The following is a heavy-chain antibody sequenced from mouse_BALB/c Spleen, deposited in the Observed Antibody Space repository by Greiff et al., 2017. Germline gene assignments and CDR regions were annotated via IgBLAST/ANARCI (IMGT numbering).Heavy chain of an antibody. CDR2: ILPGSGST. CDR3: ARSLDYYAMDY. CDR1: GYTFSSYW. V-gene: IGHV1-9*01. J-gene: IGHJ4*01. D-gene: IGHD1-2*01. Sequence: QVQLQQSGAELMKPGASVKISCKATGYTFSSYWIEWVKQRPGHGLEWIGEILPGSGSTNYNEKFKGKATFTADTSSNTAYMQLSSLTSEDSAVYYCARSLDYYAMDYWGQGTSVTVSS.